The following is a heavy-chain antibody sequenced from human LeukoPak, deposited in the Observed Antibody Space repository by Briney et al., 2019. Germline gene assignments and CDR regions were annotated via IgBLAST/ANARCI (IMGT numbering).Heavy chain of an antibody. CDR1: GFTFSSYS. D-gene: IGHD6-19*01. J-gene: IGHJ4*02. Sequence: GGSLRLSCAASGFTFSSYSMNWVRQAPGKGLEWVSYISSSSSTIYYADSVKGRFIISRDNSKNTLFLEMNSLRAEDTAVYYCAREFVSGWFDYWGQGTLVTVSS. CDR2: ISSSSSTI. CDR3: AREFVSGWFDY. V-gene: IGHV3-48*01.